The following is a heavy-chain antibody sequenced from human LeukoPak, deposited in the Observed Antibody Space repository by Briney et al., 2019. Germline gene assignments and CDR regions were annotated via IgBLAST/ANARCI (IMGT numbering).Heavy chain of an antibody. CDR2: ISGGGGST. CDR3: ANPGRYSSGWVFPPCFDY. D-gene: IGHD6-19*01. Sequence: GGSLRLSCAASGFTFSSYAMSWVRQAPGKGLEWVSAISGGGGSTYYADSVKGRITISSYNSMNTLYLRMNSLRADDTAVYYCANPGRYSSGWVFPPCFDYWGQGNLVTVSS. CDR1: GFTFSSYA. J-gene: IGHJ4*02. V-gene: IGHV3-23*01.